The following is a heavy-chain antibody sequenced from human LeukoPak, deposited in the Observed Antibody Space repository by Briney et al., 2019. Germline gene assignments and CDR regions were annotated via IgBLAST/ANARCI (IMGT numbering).Heavy chain of an antibody. V-gene: IGHV1-2*02. J-gene: IGHJ2*01. Sequence: GASMNVSCKASGYTLSGYYIHWVRQAPGQGLQWMGWMQPNSGDTNYAQKFQGRVTMTRDTSISTAYMDLSRLRSDDTAVYYCARGGAAPEGYWFFDLWGRGTLVTVSS. D-gene: IGHD6-13*01. CDR3: ARGGAAPEGYWFFDL. CDR1: GYTLSGYY. CDR2: MQPNSGDT.